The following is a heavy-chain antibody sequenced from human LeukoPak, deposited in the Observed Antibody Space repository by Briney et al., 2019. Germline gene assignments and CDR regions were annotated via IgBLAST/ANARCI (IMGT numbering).Heavy chain of an antibody. CDR2: IGNTET. D-gene: IGHD2-21*01. CDR1: GFPFETNA. J-gene: IGHJ4*02. Sequence: SGGSLRLSCATSGFPFETNAMSWVRQAPGKGLEWVATIGNTETFYADSVTGRFTISRDNSKNTVNLQMNRLRVEDTAIYYCAKDWIPFNRVFDCFDSWGQGTLVTVSS. CDR3: AKDWIPFNRVFDCFDS. V-gene: IGHV3-23*01.